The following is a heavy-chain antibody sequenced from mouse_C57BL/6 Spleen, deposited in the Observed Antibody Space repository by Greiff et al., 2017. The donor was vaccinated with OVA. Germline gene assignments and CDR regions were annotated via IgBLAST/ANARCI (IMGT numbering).Heavy chain of an antibody. D-gene: IGHD1-1*01. J-gene: IGHJ3*01. CDR3: TTPLITTEAWFAY. V-gene: IGHV14-1*01. CDR1: GFNIKDYY. Sequence: EVQLKESGAELVRPGASVKLSCTASGFNIKDYYMHWVKQRPEQGLEWIGRIDPEDGDTEYAPKFQGKATMTADTSSNTAYLQLSSLTSEDTAVYYCTTPLITTEAWFAYWGQGTLVTVSA. CDR2: IDPEDGDT.